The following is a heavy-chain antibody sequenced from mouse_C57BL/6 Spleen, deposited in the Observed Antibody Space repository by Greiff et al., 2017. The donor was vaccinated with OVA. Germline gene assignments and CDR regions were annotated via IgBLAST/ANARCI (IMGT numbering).Heavy chain of an antibody. D-gene: IGHD4-1*01. CDR2: IDPSDSYT. V-gene: IGHV1-69*01. CDR3: ARRGGRTGSAAMDY. CDR1: GYTFTSYW. J-gene: IGHJ4*01. Sequence: QVQLQQPGAELVMPGASVKLSCKASGYTFTSYWMHWVKQRPGQGLEWIGEIDPSDSYTNYNQKFKGKSTLTGDKSSSTAYMQLSSLTSEDSAVYYCARRGGRTGSAAMDYWGQGTSVTVSS.